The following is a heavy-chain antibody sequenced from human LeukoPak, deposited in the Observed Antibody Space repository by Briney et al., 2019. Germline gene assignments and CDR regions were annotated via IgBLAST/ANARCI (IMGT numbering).Heavy chain of an antibody. CDR1: GFTFDDYA. CDR2: ISWNSGSI. J-gene: IGHJ6*02. CDR3: AKARIAPAGYYYYGMDV. D-gene: IGHD6-13*01. Sequence: PGGSLRLSCAASGFTFDDYAMHWVRQAPGKGLEWVSGISWNSGSIGYADSVKGRFTISRDNAKNSLYLQMNSLRAEDTASYYCAKARIAPAGYYYYGMDVWGQGTTVTVSS. V-gene: IGHV3-9*01.